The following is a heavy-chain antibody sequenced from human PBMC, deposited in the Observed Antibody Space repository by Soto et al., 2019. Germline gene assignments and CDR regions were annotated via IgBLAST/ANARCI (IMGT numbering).Heavy chain of an antibody. CDR2: ISAYNGNT. V-gene: IGHV1-18*01. CDR1: GYTFTSYG. Sequence: ASVKVSCKASGYTFTSYGISWVRQAPGQGLEWMGWISAYNGNTSYAQKLQGRVTMTTDTSTSTAYMELSSLRSEDTAVYYCARGPAAVYYYYGMDVWGQGTTVTVSS. J-gene: IGHJ6*02. D-gene: IGHD2-2*01. CDR3: ARGPAAVYYYYGMDV.